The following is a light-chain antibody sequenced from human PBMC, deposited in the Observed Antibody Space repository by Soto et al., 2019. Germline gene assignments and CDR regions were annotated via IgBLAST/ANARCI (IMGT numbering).Light chain of an antibody. Sequence: QSVLTQPPSASGSPGQSVTISCTGTSSDLGDYDYVSWYQQHPGKAPKLMIYEVNKRPSGVPDRFFGSKSGNTASLTVTGLQAEDEADYYCSSYAGSNNLIFGGGTQLTVL. V-gene: IGLV2-8*01. CDR2: EVN. J-gene: IGLJ2*01. CDR1: SSDLGDYDY. CDR3: SSYAGSNNLI.